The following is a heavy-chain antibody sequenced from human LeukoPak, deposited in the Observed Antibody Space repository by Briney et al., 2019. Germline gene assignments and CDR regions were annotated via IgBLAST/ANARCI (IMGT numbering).Heavy chain of an antibody. CDR2: IFYSGN. CDR3: AKVSGTGWYYYYGLDV. Sequence: PSETLSLTCNVSGGSISDYYWTWIRQSPGKGLEWIGYIFYSGNNYNPSLKSRVTIPIDTSKNQFSLKLSSVTAADTAVYYCAKVSGTGWYYYYGLDVWGQGTAVTVSS. V-gene: IGHV4-59*13. D-gene: IGHD6-19*01. J-gene: IGHJ6*02. CDR1: GGSISDYY.